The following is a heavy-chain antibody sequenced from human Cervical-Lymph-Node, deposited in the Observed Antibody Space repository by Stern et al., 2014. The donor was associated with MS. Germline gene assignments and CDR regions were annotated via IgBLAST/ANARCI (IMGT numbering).Heavy chain of an antibody. J-gene: IGHJ4*02. CDR2: IFPRDSNT. V-gene: IGHV5-51*03. D-gene: IGHD5-12*01. CDR1: GYLFDDYW. Sequence: EVQLVESGAEVKKPGESLKISCEASGYLFDDYWIGWVRQMSGRGLELVAIIFPRDSNTRYSPSVQGQVTISADKSIRTAHLPWSSLKPSDPAMYYCARSPATPSGYDRFDYWGQGALVTVSS. CDR3: ARSPATPSGYDRFDY.